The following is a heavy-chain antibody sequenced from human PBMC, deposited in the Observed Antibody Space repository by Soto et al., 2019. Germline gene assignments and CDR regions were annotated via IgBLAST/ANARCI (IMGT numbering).Heavy chain of an antibody. J-gene: IGHJ5*02. V-gene: IGHV4-31*11. CDR3: ARVARWYLQSGSRHNIAWFDP. CDR2: IYYSGST. CDR1: GGSISSGGYY. D-gene: IGHD2-15*01. Sequence: SETLSLTCAVSGGSISSGGYYWSWIRQHPGKGLEWIGYIYYSGSTYYNPSLKSRVTISVDTSKNQFSLKLSSVTAADTAVYYCARVARWYLQSGSRHNIAWFDPWGQGTLVTVSS.